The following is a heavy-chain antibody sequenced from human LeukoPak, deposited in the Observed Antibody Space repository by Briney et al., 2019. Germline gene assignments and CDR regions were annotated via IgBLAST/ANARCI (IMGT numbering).Heavy chain of an antibody. CDR2: SYCSGST. J-gene: IGHJ4*02. V-gene: IGHV4-31*03. Sequence: SETLSLTCTVSGGSIGGGNYYWSWIRQHPGKGLECIGYSYCSGSTYYNPSLKSRVIISVDTSKNQFSLKLTSVTAADTAVYYCASDYYYDSSGLGYFDYWGQGTLVTVSS. D-gene: IGHD3-22*01. CDR1: GGSIGGGNYY. CDR3: ASDYYYDSSGLGYFDY.